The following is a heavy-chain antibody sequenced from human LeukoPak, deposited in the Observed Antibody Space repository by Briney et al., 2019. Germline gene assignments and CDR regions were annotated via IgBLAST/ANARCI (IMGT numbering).Heavy chain of an antibody. Sequence: SETLSLTCTVPGGSITNYYWSWIRQSPGEGLEWIGYIYTSGVTNSNPSLKSRVAISVDTSKNQFSLKLSSVTAAATAVYYCVGHGKGVTYFYTFDIWGQGTVVAVSS. CDR2: IYTSGVT. CDR1: GGSITNYY. CDR3: VGHGKGVTYFYTFDI. J-gene: IGHJ3*02. V-gene: IGHV4-59*08. D-gene: IGHD2/OR15-2a*01.